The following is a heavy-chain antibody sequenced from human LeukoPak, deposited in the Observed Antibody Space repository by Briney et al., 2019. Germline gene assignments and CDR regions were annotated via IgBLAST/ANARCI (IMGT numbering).Heavy chain of an antibody. V-gene: IGHV3-11*06. J-gene: IGHJ6*02. D-gene: IGHD2-2*01. CDR2: ISSSSSYT. CDR1: GFTFRDYY. CDR3: ARSPEYYCSSTSCLYYYGMDV. Sequence: GGSLRLSCAASGFTFRDYYMSWIRQAPGKGLEWVSYISSSSSYTNYADSVKGRFTISRDNAKNSLYLQMNSLRAEDTAVYYCARSPEYYCSSTSCLYYYGMDVWGQGTTVTVSS.